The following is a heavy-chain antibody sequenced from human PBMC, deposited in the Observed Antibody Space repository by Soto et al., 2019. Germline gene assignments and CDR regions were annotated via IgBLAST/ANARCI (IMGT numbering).Heavy chain of an antibody. CDR3: AASRDWENYFGY. J-gene: IGHJ4*02. Sequence: GGSLRLSCAASGFTFSSYAMSWVRQAPGKGLGWVSAISASGGSTYYADSVKGRFTISRDNSKNTLYLQMNCLRADATALYYCAASRDWENYFGYWRQGPLITVSS. CDR1: GFTFSSYA. D-gene: IGHD1-26*01. V-gene: IGHV3-23*01. CDR2: ISASGGST.